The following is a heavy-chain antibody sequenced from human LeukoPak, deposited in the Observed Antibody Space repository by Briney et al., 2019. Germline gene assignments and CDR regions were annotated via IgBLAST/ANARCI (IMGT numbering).Heavy chain of an antibody. Sequence: GGSLRLSCAASGFTFSSYGVHWVRQAPGKGLEWVAVISYDGSNKYYADSVKGRFTISRDNSKNTLYLQMNSLRAEDTAVYYCAKDREAAAGVVYYFDYWGQGTLVTVSS. CDR3: AKDREAAAGVVYYFDY. CDR1: GFTFSSYG. J-gene: IGHJ4*02. D-gene: IGHD6-13*01. CDR2: ISYDGSNK. V-gene: IGHV3-30*18.